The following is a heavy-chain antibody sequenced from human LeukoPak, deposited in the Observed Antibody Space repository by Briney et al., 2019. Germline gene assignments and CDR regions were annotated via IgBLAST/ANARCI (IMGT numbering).Heavy chain of an antibody. D-gene: IGHD2-2*01. Sequence: SETLSLTCTVSGGSINNYYWSWIRQPPGKGLEWIGEINHSGSTNYNPSLKSRVTISVDTSKNQFSLKLSSVTAADTAVYYCARVVAVPAASVDYWGQGTLVAVSS. CDR2: INHSGST. CDR3: ARVVAVPAASVDY. J-gene: IGHJ4*02. CDR1: GGSINNYY. V-gene: IGHV4-34*01.